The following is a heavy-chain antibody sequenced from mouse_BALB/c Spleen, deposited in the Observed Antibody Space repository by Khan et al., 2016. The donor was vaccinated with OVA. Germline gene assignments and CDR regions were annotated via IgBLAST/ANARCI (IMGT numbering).Heavy chain of an antibody. CDR3: ARGNWQSYYFDY. V-gene: IGHV1S136*01. CDR2: INPYNGAT. CDR1: GYRFTSYI. D-gene: IGHD4-1*01. Sequence: EVQLQQSGPELVKPGTSVKMSCKASGYRFTSYIINWVKQKPGQGLEWIGYINPYNGATKYNEKFKGKATLTSDKSSNTAYMELSSLTSEDSAVYYCARGNWQSYYFDYWGQGTTLTVSS. J-gene: IGHJ2*01.